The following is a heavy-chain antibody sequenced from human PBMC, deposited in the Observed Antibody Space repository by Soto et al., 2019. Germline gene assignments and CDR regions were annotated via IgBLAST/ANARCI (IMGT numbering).Heavy chain of an antibody. V-gene: IGHV3-21*01. D-gene: IGHD2-2*02. CDR2: ISSSSSYI. CDR1: GFTFSSYS. J-gene: IGHJ6*02. CDR3: ARSSDSCSSTSCYIRGDYYYGMDV. Sequence: GGSLRLSCAASGFTFSSYSMNWVRQAPGKGLEWVSSISSSSSYIYYADSVRGRFTISRDNAKNSLYLQMNSLRAEDTAVYYCARSSDSCSSTSCYIRGDYYYGMDVWGHGTTVTAP.